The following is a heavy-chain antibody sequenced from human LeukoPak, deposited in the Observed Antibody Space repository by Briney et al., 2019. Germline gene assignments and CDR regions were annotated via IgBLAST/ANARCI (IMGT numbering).Heavy chain of an antibody. CDR3: AREGYYYDSSGYHYYFDY. J-gene: IGHJ4*02. V-gene: IGHV3-30*03. Sequence: GRSLRLSCAASGFTFSSYGMHWVRQAPGKGLEWVAVISYDGSNKYYADSVKGRFTISRDNSKNTLYLQMNSLRAEDTAVYYCAREGYYYDSSGYHYYFDYWGQGTLVTVSS. CDR1: GFTFSSYG. D-gene: IGHD3-22*01. CDR2: ISYDGSNK.